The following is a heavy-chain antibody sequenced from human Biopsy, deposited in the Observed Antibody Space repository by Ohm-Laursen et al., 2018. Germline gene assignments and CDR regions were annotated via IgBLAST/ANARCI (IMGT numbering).Heavy chain of an antibody. D-gene: IGHD5-24*01. Sequence: TLSLTCTVSGGPIDSYYWSWIRQPPGEALEWIGYIYFIGRTSYNPSLKSRVTMSVNTSKKQFSLRLSSVTAADTAVYYCASAGYNPDWNFDLWGRGTRVTVSS. CDR3: ASAGYNPDWNFDL. V-gene: IGHV4-59*12. J-gene: IGHJ2*01. CDR1: GGPIDSYY. CDR2: IYFIGRT.